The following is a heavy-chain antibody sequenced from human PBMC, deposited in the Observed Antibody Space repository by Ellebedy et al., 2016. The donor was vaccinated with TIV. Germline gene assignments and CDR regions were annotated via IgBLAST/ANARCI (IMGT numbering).Heavy chain of an antibody. CDR1: GFTFEDYA. D-gene: IGHD3-10*01. CDR3: AKDTIYYGYTGSGAFDI. CDR2: ISGDGGGT. Sequence: GESLKISCAASGFTFEDYAMHWVRQGPGKGLEWVSLISGDGGGTYYADSVQGRFTISRDNSKNSLFLQMNSLRTEDSAVYYCAKDTIYYGYTGSGAFDIWGQGTMVTVSS. J-gene: IGHJ3*02. V-gene: IGHV3-43*02.